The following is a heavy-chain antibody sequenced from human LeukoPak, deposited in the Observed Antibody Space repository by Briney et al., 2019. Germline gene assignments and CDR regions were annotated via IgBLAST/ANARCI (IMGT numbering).Heavy chain of an antibody. CDR2: ISGSGGST. D-gene: IGHD2-2*01. CDR3: AKGIVVVPAATMDY. V-gene: IGHV3-23*01. J-gene: IGHJ4*02. CDR1: GFTFSSYA. Sequence: GGSLRLSCAASGFTFSSYAVSWVRQAPGKGLEWVSAISGSGGSTYYADSVKGRFTISRDNSKNTLYLQMNSLRAEDTAIYYCAKGIVVVPAATMDYWGQGTLVTVSS.